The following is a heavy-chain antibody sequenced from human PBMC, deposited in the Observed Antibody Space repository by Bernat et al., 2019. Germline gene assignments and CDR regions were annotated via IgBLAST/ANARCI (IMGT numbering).Heavy chain of an antibody. D-gene: IGHD3-3*01. CDR3: ARVTIFGVVMGLMDWFDP. CDR1: GGSISSYY. Sequence: QVQLQESGPGLVKPSETLSLTCTVSGGSISSYYWSWIRQPPGKGLEWIGYIYYSGSTNYNPSLKSRVTISVDTSKNQFSLKLSSVTAADTAVYYCARVTIFGVVMGLMDWFDPWGQGTLVTVSS. J-gene: IGHJ5*02. CDR2: IYYSGST. V-gene: IGHV4-59*08.